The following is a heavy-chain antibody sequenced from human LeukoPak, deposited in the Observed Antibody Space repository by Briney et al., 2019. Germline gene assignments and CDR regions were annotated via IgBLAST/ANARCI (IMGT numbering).Heavy chain of an antibody. CDR2: ISGGGGTK. CDR1: GFTFSSYY. V-gene: IGHV3-23*01. CDR3: AKNMVRGISYFDS. J-gene: IGHJ4*02. D-gene: IGHD3-10*01. Sequence: GGSLRLSCAASGFTFSSYYMSWVRQAPGKGLEWVSSISGGGGTKYYADSVKGRFTISRDNAKNTLYLQMNSLRAEDTAVYYCAKNMVRGISYFDSWGQGTLVTVSS.